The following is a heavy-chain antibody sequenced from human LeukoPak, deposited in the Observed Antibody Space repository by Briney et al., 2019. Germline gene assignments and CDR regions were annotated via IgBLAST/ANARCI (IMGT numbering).Heavy chain of an antibody. CDR3: ARAKFSSNWYYFDY. CDR1: GFTFSIYA. Sequence: GGSLRLSCAASGFTFSIYAMSWVRQAPGKGLEWVSVISGSGGSTYYADSVKGRFTISRDNSKNTLYLQMNSLRAEDTAVYYCARAKFSSNWYYFDYWGQGTLVTVSS. V-gene: IGHV3-23*01. J-gene: IGHJ4*02. D-gene: IGHD6-13*01. CDR2: ISGSGGST.